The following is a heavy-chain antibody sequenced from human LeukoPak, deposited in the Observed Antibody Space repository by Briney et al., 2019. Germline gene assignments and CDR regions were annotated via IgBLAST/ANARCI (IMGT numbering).Heavy chain of an antibody. V-gene: IGHV4-34*01. CDR1: GGSFSGYY. CDR2: INHSGST. J-gene: IGHJ4*02. CDR3: ASDCSGGSCYSAYFDY. Sequence: KPSKTLSLTSAVYGGSFSGYYWSWIRQPPGKGLEWIGEINHSGSTNYNPSLKSRVTISVDTSKNQFSLKLSSVTAADTAVYYCASDCSGGSCYSAYFDYCGQGTLVTVSS. D-gene: IGHD2-15*01.